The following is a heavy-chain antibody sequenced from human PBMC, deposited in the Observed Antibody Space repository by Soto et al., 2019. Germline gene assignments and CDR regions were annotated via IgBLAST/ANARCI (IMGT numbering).Heavy chain of an antibody. V-gene: IGHV3-74*01. CDR3: ARDLAARQRVFDY. J-gene: IGHJ4*02. Sequence: GGSLRLSCAASGFTFSSYWMHWVRQAPGKGLVWVSRMNSDGSSTSYADSVKGRFTISRDNAKNTLYLQMNSLRAEDTAVYYCARDLAARQRVFDYWGQGTLVTVSS. CDR1: GFTFSSYW. CDR2: MNSDGSST. D-gene: IGHD6-6*01.